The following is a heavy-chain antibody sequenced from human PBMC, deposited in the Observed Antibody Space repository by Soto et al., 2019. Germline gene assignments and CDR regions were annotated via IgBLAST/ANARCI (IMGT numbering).Heavy chain of an antibody. V-gene: IGHV3-53*01. D-gene: IGHD2-15*01. CDR3: FQAEDGIRDHVAVSAFLLNRSSDL. J-gene: IGHJ2*01. Sequence: GEGLEWVSVIYSGGSTYYADSVKGRFTISRDNSKNTRYLQRNSLRSEDAAVYFFFQAEDGIRDHVAVSAFLLNRSSDL. CDR2: IYSGGST.